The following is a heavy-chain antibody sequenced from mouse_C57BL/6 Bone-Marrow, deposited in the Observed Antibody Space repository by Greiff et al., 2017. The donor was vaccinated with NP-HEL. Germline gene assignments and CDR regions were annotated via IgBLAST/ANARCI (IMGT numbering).Heavy chain of an antibody. Sequence: QVQLQQPGAELVKPGASVKLSCKASGYTFTSYWMHWVMQRPGQGLEWIGMIHPNSGSANYNEKFKSKATLTVDKSSSTDYMQLSRLTSEDSTVYYCAPLGRLRRPYYAKDLWGQGTSVTVS. CDR3: APLGRLRRPYYAKDL. CDR2: IHPNSGSA. V-gene: IGHV1-64*01. J-gene: IGHJ4*01. D-gene: IGHD2-2*01. CDR1: GYTFTSYW.